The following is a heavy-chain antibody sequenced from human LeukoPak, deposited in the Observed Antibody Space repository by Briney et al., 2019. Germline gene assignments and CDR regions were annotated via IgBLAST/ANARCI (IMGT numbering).Heavy chain of an antibody. Sequence: GGSLRLSCAASGFTFSIYAMSWVRQAPGKGLEWVSAISGSGGSTYYADSVKGRFTISRDSSKNTLYLQMNSLRAEDTAVYYCAKLGCTGTLCYANYWGQGTLVTVSS. J-gene: IGHJ4*02. CDR1: GFTFSIYA. CDR3: AKLGCTGTLCYANY. CDR2: ISGSGGST. V-gene: IGHV3-23*01. D-gene: IGHD2-2*01.